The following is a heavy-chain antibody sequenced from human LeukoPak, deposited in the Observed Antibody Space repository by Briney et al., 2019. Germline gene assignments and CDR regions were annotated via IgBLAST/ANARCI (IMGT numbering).Heavy chain of an antibody. CDR1: GGSISSGDYY. Sequence: KPSQTLSLTCTVSGGSISSGDYYWSWIRQPPGKGLEWIGYIYHSGSTYYNPSLKSRVIISVDTSKNQFSLKLSSVTAADTAVYYCARGTRSSSFDYWGQGTLVTVSS. V-gene: IGHV4-30-4*01. J-gene: IGHJ4*02. CDR3: ARGTRSSSFDY. CDR2: IYHSGST. D-gene: IGHD6-6*01.